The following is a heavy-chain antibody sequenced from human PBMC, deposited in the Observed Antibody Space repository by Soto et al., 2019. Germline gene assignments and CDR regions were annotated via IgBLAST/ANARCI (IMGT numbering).Heavy chain of an antibody. CDR1: GYTLTELS. CDR3: ATDDRRAAIYFPRPQGFDP. D-gene: IGHD2-2*01. Sequence: ASVKVSCKVPGYTLTELSMHWVRQAPGKGLEWMGGFDPEDGETIYAQKFQGRVTMTEDTSTDTAYMELSSLRSEDTAVYYCATDDRRAAIYFPRPQGFDPWGQGTLVTVSS. V-gene: IGHV1-24*01. CDR2: FDPEDGET. J-gene: IGHJ5*02.